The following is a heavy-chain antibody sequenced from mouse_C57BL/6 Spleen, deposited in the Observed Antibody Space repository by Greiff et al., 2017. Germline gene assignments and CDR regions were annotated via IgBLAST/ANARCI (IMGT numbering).Heavy chain of an antibody. D-gene: IGHD1-1*01. CDR3: ARTRDYHGSSHWYFDV. CDR2: INPNNGGT. J-gene: IGHJ1*03. CDR1: GYTFTDYN. Sequence: VQLKQSGPELVKPGASVKMSCKASGYTFTDYNMHWVKQSHGKSLEWIGYINPNNGGTSSNQKFKGKATLTVNKSSSTAYMELRSLTSEDSAVYYCARTRDYHGSSHWYFDVWGTGTTVTVSS. V-gene: IGHV1-22*01.